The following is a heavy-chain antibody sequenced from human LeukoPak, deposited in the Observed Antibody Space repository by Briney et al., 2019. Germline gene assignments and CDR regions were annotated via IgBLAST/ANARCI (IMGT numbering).Heavy chain of an antibody. D-gene: IGHD5/OR15-5a*01. CDR3: ARRSTIENFFDC. CDR1: GGSIGSYY. CDR2: IYYTGGT. J-gene: IGHJ4*02. Sequence: SETLSLTCAVSGGSIGSYYWSWIRQPPGKGLEWIGHIYYTGGTHYDPSLRSRVTMSVDTSKRQLSLKLSSLTAADSAVYFCARRSTIENFFDCWGQGTPVTVSS. V-gene: IGHV4-59*08.